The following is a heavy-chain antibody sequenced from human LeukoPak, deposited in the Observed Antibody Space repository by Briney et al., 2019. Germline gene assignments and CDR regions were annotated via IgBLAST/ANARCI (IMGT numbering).Heavy chain of an antibody. CDR3: ARDRYYYDSSGYYAWFDP. D-gene: IGHD3-22*01. J-gene: IGHJ5*02. Sequence: SETLSLTCGIYNGFFSGYYWSWIRQPPGKGLEWIGYIYYSGSTNYNPSLKSRVTMSEDTSKNQFSLKLSSVSAADTAVYYCARDRYYYDSSGYYAWFDPWGQGTLVTVSS. V-gene: IGHV4-59*12. CDR1: NGFFSGYY. CDR2: IYYSGST.